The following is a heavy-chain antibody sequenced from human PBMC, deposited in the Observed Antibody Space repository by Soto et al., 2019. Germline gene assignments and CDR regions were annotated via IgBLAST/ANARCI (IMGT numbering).Heavy chain of an antibody. Sequence: GGSLRLSCAASGFTFSTSPMSWVRQAPGKGLEWVTTISGSGGSTYYADSVKGRITISRDNSKNSLSVQMSNLAAEATAVYYCALGSSFDFWG. V-gene: IGHV3-23*01. J-gene: IGHJ4*01. CDR2: ISGSGGST. CDR3: ALGSSFDF. CDR1: GFTFSTSP. D-gene: IGHD1-26*01.